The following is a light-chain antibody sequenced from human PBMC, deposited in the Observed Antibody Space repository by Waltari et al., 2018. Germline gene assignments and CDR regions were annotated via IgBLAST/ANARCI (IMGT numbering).Light chain of an antibody. CDR3: CSYAGSSTFHVL. CDR1: NSDVGSYNL. V-gene: IGLV2-23*02. Sequence: QSVLTQPASMSGSPGQSITISCTGTNSDVGSYNLVSCSQQHPGKAPRLIIYDVIKRPSGVSDRFSGSKSGNTASLTVSGLQPEDEAEYFCCSYAGSSTFHVLFGGGTKLTVL. CDR2: DVI. J-gene: IGLJ2*01.